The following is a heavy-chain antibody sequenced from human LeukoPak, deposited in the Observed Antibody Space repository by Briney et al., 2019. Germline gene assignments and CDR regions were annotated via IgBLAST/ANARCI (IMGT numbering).Heavy chain of an antibody. D-gene: IGHD2-8*02. CDR1: GFTFSSYS. J-gene: IGHJ5*02. V-gene: IGHV3-48*01. CDR3: AKDLAGGNWFDP. CDR2: ISNYSGTI. Sequence: GGSPRLSCAASGFTFSSYSMNWVRQAPGKGLEWVSYISNYSGTIYYADSVKGRFTISRDNSKNTLYLQMNSLRVEDTAVYYCAKDLAGGNWFDPWGQGTLVTVSS.